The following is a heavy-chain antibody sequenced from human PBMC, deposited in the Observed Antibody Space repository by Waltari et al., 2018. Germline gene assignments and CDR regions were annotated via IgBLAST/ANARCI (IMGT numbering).Heavy chain of an antibody. Sequence: QVQLQESGPGLVKPSETLSLTCTVSGGSISSHYWSWIRQPPGKGLEWIGYIYYSGSTNYNPSLKSRVTISVDTSKNQFSLKLSSVTAADTAVYYCARALVGATILFDYWGQGTLVTVSS. CDR2: IYYSGST. V-gene: IGHV4-59*11. CDR3: ARALVGATILFDY. J-gene: IGHJ4*02. D-gene: IGHD1-26*01. CDR1: GGSISSHY.